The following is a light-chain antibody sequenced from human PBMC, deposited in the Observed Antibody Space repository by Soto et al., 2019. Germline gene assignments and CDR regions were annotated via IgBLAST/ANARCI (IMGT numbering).Light chain of an antibody. CDR3: HQYNNSPFS. V-gene: IGKV3-15*01. J-gene: IGKJ5*01. CDR2: DVS. CDR1: QGVTAS. Sequence: EILMTQSPATLSLSPGERVTLSCRAGQGVTASFAWYQQKSGQAPRLLIYDVSSRATGVPSRFSGTGSETDFTLTISGLQSEDSAIYFCHQYNNSPFSFGPGTRLEIK.